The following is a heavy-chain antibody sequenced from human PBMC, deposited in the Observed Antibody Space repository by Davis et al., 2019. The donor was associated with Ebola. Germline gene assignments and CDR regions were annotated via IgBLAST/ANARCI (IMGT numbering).Heavy chain of an antibody. V-gene: IGHV1-18*01. CDR3: ARETAMDENWFDP. CDR2: ISAYNGNT. Sequence: ASVKVSCKASGYTFTSYGISWVRQAPGQGLEWMGWISAYNGNTKYVQKFQGRVTMTTDTPTSTAYMELRSLRSDDTAVYYCARETAMDENWFDPWGQGTLVTVSS. J-gene: IGHJ5*02. CDR1: GYTFTSYG. D-gene: IGHD5-18*01.